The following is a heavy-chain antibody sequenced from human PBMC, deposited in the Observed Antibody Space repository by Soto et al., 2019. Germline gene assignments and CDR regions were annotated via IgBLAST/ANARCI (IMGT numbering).Heavy chain of an antibody. CDR3: ARGEPTDIVVVVAATTADY. V-gene: IGHV3-30*03. Sequence: GGSLRLSCAASGFTFSSYGMHWVRQAPGKGLEWVAVISYDGGNKYYADSVKGRFTISRDNSKNTLYLQMNSLRAEDTAVYYCARGEPTDIVVVVAATTADYWGQGTLVTVSS. CDR2: ISYDGGNK. CDR1: GFTFSSYG. J-gene: IGHJ4*02. D-gene: IGHD2-15*01.